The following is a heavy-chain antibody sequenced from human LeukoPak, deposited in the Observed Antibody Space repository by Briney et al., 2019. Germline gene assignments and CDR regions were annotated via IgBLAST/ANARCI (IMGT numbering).Heavy chain of an antibody. CDR1: GFDFTRDW. Sequence: GESLKISCRFSGFDFTRDWIGWVRLVPGKGLEWMGIIFPDDSDTRSSPSFHGEVTLSADKSISTAYLQWSSLKASDTAIYYCARRDPSTVTAFDYWGEGTLVTVSS. CDR2: IFPDDSDT. V-gene: IGHV5-51*01. J-gene: IGHJ4*02. CDR3: ARRDPSTVTAFDY. D-gene: IGHD4-17*01.